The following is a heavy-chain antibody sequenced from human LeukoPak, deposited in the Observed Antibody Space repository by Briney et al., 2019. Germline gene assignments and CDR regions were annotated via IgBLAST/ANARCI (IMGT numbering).Heavy chain of an antibody. CDR1: GGSFSGYY. CDR3: ARIPYYGSGSYPNHQYYFDY. D-gene: IGHD3-10*01. V-gene: IGHV4-34*01. Sequence: PSETLSLTCAVYGGSFSGYYWSWIRQPPGKGLEWIGEINHSGSTNYNPSLKSRVTISVDTSKNQFSLKLSSVTAADTAVYYCARIPYYGSGSYPNHQYYFDYWGQGPLVTVSS. J-gene: IGHJ4*02. CDR2: INHSGST.